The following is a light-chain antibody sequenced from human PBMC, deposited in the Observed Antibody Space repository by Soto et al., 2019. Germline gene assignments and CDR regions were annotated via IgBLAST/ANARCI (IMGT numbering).Light chain of an antibody. Sequence: EIVMTQSPATLSVSPGDRVTLSCRASQRLIGNLAWYQHIPGQSPRLLIYEASTRATGVPARFSGSGSRTEFTLTISGLRSEDFGVYYCQQYNNWPPITFGQGTRLEIK. CDR3: QQYNNWPPIT. CDR1: QRLIGN. J-gene: IGKJ5*01. V-gene: IGKV3-15*01. CDR2: EAS.